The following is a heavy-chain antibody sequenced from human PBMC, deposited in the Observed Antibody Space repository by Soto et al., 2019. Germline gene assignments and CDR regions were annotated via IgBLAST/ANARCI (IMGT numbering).Heavy chain of an antibody. CDR2: IYWDDDK. CDR1: GFSLSTSGVG. CDR3: AHSLIGYYYDSSGSNWFDP. V-gene: IGHV2-5*02. J-gene: IGHJ5*02. D-gene: IGHD3-22*01. Sequence: VSGPTLVNPTQTLTLTCTFSGFSLSTSGVGVGWIRQPPGKALEWLALIYWDDDKRHSPSLKSRLTITKDTSKNQVVLTMTNMDPVDTATYYCAHSLIGYYYDSSGSNWFDPWGQGTLVTVSS.